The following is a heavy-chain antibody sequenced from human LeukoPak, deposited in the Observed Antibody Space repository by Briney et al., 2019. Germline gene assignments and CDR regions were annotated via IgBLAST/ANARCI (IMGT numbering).Heavy chain of an antibody. V-gene: IGHV3-9*01. CDR2: ISWNSGSI. CDR1: GFTFDDYA. J-gene: IGHJ5*02. Sequence: GRSLRLSCAASGFTFDDYAMHWVRQAPGKGLGWVSGISWNSGSIGYADSVKGRFTISRDNAKNSLYLQMNSLRAEDTALYYCAKDYYGSGSYTFDPWGQGTLVTVSS. CDR3: AKDYYGSGSYTFDP. D-gene: IGHD3-10*01.